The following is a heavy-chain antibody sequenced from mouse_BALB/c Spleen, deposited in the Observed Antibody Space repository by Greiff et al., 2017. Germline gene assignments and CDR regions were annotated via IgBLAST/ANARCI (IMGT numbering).Heavy chain of an antibody. V-gene: IGHV5-4*02. CDR1: GFTFRDYY. CDR2: ISDGGSYT. J-gene: IGHJ4*01. D-gene: IGHD2-4*01. CDR3: ARDDYDEGYYEAMDY. Sequence: EVQGVESGGGLVKPGGSLKLSCAASGFTFRDYYMYWVRQTPEKRLEWVATISDGGSYTYYPDSVKGRFTISRDNAKNNLYLQMSSLTSEDTAMYYCARDDYDEGYYEAMDYWGQGTSVTVAS.